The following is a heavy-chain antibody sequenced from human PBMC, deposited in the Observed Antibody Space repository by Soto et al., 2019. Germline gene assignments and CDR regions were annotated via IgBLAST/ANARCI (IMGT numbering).Heavy chain of an antibody. CDR3: ARDLGWLDPYYGMDV. CDR2: ISYDGSNK. V-gene: IGHV3-30-3*01. D-gene: IGHD6-19*01. CDR1: GFTFSSYA. Sequence: GGSLGLPCAASGFTFSSYAMHWVRQAPGKGLEWVAVISYDGSNKYYADSVKGRFTISRDNSKNTLYLQMNSLRAEDTAVYYCARDLGWLDPYYGMDVWGQGTTVTVSS. J-gene: IGHJ6*02.